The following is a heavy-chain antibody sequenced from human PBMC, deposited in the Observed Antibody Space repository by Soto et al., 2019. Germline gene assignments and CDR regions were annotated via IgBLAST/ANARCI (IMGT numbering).Heavy chain of an antibody. D-gene: IGHD3-22*01. Sequence: QVQLVESGGGVVQPERSLRLSCEASGFIFSSYGMHWVRQAPGKGLEWVAVVSHDGSNKKYVDSVEGRFTISRDNSKNTPCLQMNSLRTADTAVYYCETDMYDYSSTGDYSFAYWGQGTLVTVSS. CDR1: GFIFSSYG. J-gene: IGHJ4*02. CDR3: ETDMYDYSSTGDYSFAY. CDR2: VSHDGSNK. V-gene: IGHV3-30*03.